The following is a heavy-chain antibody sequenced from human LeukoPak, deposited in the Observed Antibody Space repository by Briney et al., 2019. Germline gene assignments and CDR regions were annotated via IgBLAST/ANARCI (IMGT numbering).Heavy chain of an antibody. J-gene: IGHJ4*02. Sequence: PSETLSLTCTVSGGSISSSSYYWGWIRQPPGKGLEWIGNIYYSGTIYYNSSLKSRVTISVDTSMNRFSLKLSSVTAADTAVYYCARAGRIGWLLKVWGQGTLVTVSS. CDR2: IYYSGTI. CDR1: GGSISSSSYY. CDR3: ARAGRIGWLLKV. D-gene: IGHD5-12*01. V-gene: IGHV4-39*07.